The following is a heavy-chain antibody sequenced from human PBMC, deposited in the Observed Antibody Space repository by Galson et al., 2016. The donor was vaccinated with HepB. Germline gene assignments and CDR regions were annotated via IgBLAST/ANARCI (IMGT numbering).Heavy chain of an antibody. D-gene: IGHD5-18*01. CDR1: GFTFSSYD. V-gene: IGHV3-13*01. Sequence: SLRLSCAASGFTFSSYDMHWVRQATGKGLEWVSGIDTAGGTSYLGSVKGRFTISRENAKNSLYLQMNSLRVGDTAVYYCVREILLVVGYYGMDVWAKGPRSPCP. CDR3: VREILLVVGYYGMDV. CDR2: IDTAGGT. J-gene: IGHJ6*02.